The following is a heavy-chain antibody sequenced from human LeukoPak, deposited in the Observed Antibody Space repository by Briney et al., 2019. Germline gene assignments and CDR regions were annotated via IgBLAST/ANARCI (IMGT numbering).Heavy chain of an antibody. J-gene: IGHJ4*02. CDR2: IYRDSSVI. CDR1: GGSISSYY. Sequence: QTSETLSLTCTVSGGSISSYYWSWVRQAPGKGLEWISCIYRDSSVIHYADSVRGRFTVSRDNAKNSVYLQMNSLRAEDTAVYFCARYGSGSNYRDPFDSWGQGTLVTVSS. CDR3: ARYGSGSNYRDPFDS. D-gene: IGHD3-10*01. V-gene: IGHV3-48*01.